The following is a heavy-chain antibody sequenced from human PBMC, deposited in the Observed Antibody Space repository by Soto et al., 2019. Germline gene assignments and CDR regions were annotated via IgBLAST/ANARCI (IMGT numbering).Heavy chain of an antibody. Sequence: EVQLLESGGGLVQPGGSLRLSCAASGFTFSSYAMSWVRQAPGKGLEWVSAISGSGGSTYYADSVKGRFTISRDNSKKTLDLQMISLRAEETAVYYWAKASGWFGEFDYWGQGTLVTVSS. CDR1: GFTFSSYA. CDR3: AKASGWFGEFDY. J-gene: IGHJ4*02. V-gene: IGHV3-23*01. D-gene: IGHD3-10*01. CDR2: ISGSGGST.